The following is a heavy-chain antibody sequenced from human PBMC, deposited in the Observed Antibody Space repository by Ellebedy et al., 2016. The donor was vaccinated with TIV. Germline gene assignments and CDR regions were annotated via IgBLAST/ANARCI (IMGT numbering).Heavy chain of an antibody. J-gene: IGHJ3*02. V-gene: IGHV4-31*03. D-gene: IGHD1-14*01. CDR2: IYYSGST. CDR1: GGSISSGGYY. Sequence: MPSETLSLTCTVSGGSISSGGYYWSWIRQHPGKGLEWIGYIYYSGSTYYNPSLKSRVTISVDTSKNQFSLKLSSVSAADTAVYYCARDHRGQSENAFDIWGQGTMVTVSS. CDR3: ARDHRGQSENAFDI.